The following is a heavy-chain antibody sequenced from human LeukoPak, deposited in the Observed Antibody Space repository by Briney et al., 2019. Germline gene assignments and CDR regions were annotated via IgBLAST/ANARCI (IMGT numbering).Heavy chain of an antibody. CDR3: AELGITMIGGV. J-gene: IGHJ6*04. V-gene: IGHV3-23*03. CDR1: GFTLSSYA. D-gene: IGHD3-10*02. CDR2: IYSGGST. Sequence: GGSLRLSCAASGFTLSSYAMSWVRQAPGKGLEWVSVIYSGGSTYYADSVKGRFTISRDNAKNSLYLQMNSLRAEDTAVYYCAELGITMIGGVWGKGTTVTISS.